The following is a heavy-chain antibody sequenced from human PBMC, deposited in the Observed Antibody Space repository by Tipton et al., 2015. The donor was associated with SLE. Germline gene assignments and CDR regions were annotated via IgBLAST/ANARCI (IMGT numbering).Heavy chain of an antibody. D-gene: IGHD6-19*01. Sequence: TLSLTCTVSGDSISSGSYSWTWIRQPAGKGLEWIGHIYKTGITNYNPSLKGRLSMSVDTSKAHFSLNLNSVTAADTAIYYCAREKENTGWFWLNAFDVWGRGTLVTVST. J-gene: IGHJ3*01. CDR2: IYKTGIT. CDR1: GDSISSGSYS. CDR3: AREKENTGWFWLNAFDV. V-gene: IGHV4-61*09.